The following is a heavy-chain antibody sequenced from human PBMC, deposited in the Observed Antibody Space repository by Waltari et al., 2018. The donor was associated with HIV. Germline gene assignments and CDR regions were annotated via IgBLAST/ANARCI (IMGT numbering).Heavy chain of an antibody. CDR3: ATSRFKEWLRVGPFDY. D-gene: IGHD3-3*01. CDR1: GFTFSSYG. Sequence: EVQLVESGGGLVQPGGSLRLACAASGFTFSSYGMSWVRQAPGKGLGWVANIKQEETEKYYVDSVKGRFTISRDNAKNSLYLQMNGLRVEDTAVYYFATSRFKEWLRVGPFDYWGQGTLVTVSS. J-gene: IGHJ4*02. CDR2: IKQEETEK. V-gene: IGHV3-7*01.